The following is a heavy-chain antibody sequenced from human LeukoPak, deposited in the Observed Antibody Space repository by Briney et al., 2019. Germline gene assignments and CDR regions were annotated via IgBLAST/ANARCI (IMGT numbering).Heavy chain of an antibody. D-gene: IGHD3-22*01. Sequence: SETVSLTSCGYTFTGYYMHWVRQPPGQGLEGMGGTIPIFGTANPAQKFQGRVTITADESTSTAYMELSILRSEDTAVYYCARAMRDYDSSGYYYIRYFDLWGRGTLVTVSS. CDR2: TIPIFGTA. CDR1: GYTFTGYY. J-gene: IGHJ2*01. V-gene: IGHV1-69*13. CDR3: ARAMRDYDSSGYYYIRYFDL.